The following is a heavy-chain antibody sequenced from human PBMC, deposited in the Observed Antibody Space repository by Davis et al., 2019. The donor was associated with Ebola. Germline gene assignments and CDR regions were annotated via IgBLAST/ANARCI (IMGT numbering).Heavy chain of an antibody. D-gene: IGHD6-13*01. CDR1: GYTFTSYG. J-gene: IGHJ6*04. V-gene: IGHV1-2*06. Sequence: ASVKVSCKASGYTFTSYGISWVRQAPGQGLEWMGRFNPNSGGTNYAQKFQGRVTMTRDTSISTAYMDLSRLRSDDTAVYYCARDRIAAAGYGMDVWGKGTTVTVSS. CDR3: ARDRIAAAGYGMDV. CDR2: FNPNSGGT.